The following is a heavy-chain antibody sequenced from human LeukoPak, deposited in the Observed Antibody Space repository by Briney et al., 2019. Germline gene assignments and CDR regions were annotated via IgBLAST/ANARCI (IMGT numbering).Heavy chain of an antibody. V-gene: IGHV4-4*02. J-gene: IGHJ3*02. CDR3: ASLAAAHAFDI. CDR1: GGSISSSNW. CDR2: IYHSGST. Sequence: KSSETLSLTCAVSGGSISSSNWWSWVRPPPGKGLEWIGEIYHSGSTYYNPSLKSRVTISVDRSKNQFSLKLSSVTAADTAVYYCASLAAAHAFDIWGQGTMVTVSS. D-gene: IGHD6-13*01.